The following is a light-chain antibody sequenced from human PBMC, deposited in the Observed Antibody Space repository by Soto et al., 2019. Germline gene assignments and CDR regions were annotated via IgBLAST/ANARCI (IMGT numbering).Light chain of an antibody. Sequence: QSALTRPASVSGSPGQSITISCTGTNSDVESYNLVSWFRQHPGEAPKLIVYEGTKRPSGVSNRFSGSKSGNPASLTISGLQAEDEANYYCCSYAGTATVFGTGTKLTVL. CDR1: NSDVESYNL. CDR3: CSYAGTATV. J-gene: IGLJ1*01. V-gene: IGLV2-23*03. CDR2: EGT.